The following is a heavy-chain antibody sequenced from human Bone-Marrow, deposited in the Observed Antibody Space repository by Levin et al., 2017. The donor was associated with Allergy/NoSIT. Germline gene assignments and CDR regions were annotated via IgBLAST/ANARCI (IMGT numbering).Heavy chain of an antibody. V-gene: IGHV3-21*01. Sequence: GESLKISCAASGFIFSDYAMNWVRQAPGKGLEWVSSISSTSYNIYYADSVKGRFIISRDNDKDSLFLQMNSLRDDDTAVYYCVRETGDGLGDHWGQGTLVTVSS. CDR2: ISSTSYNI. J-gene: IGHJ4*02. CDR1: GFIFSDYA. D-gene: IGHD7-27*01. CDR3: VRETGDGLGDH.